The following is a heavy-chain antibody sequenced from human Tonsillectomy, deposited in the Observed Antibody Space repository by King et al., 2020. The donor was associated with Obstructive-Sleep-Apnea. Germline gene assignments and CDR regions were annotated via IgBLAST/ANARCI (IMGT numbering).Heavy chain of an antibody. D-gene: IGHD3-16*02. CDR2: IRYDGYNK. J-gene: IGHJ4*02. V-gene: IGHV3-30*02. Sequence: VQLVESGGGVVPPGRSLRLSCAPSGFIFSDFAMHWVRQSPGKGLEWVAFIRYDGYNKYYADSVKGRFTISRDNSRDTLYLQMNSLRVEDTAVYYCAKGRGAFLGELSLFDYWGQGTLVTVSS. CDR3: AKGRGAFLGELSLFDY. CDR1: GFIFSDFA.